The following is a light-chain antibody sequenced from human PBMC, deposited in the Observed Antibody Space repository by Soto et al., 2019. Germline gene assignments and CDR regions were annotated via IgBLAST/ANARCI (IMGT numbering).Light chain of an antibody. CDR1: SSDVGAYDY. V-gene: IGLV2-14*03. J-gene: IGLJ3*02. CDR3: SSFTTSNTVV. CDR2: DVS. Sequence: QSALTQPASLSGSPGQSITISCTGTSSDVGAYDYVSWYQQLPVKAPKLMIYDVSTRPSGVSNRFSGSKSGNTASLTISGLQAEDEADYYCSSFTTSNTVVFGGGTKLTVL.